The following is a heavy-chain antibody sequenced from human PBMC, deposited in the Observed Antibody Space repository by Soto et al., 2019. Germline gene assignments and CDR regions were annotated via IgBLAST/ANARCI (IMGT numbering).Heavy chain of an antibody. CDR2: INSDGSST. CDR3: ARSTYDYVWGSYRFPLDY. V-gene: IGHV3-74*01. D-gene: IGHD3-16*02. CDR1: GFTFSSYW. J-gene: IGHJ4*02. Sequence: GGSLRLSCAASGFTFSSYWMHWVRQAPGKGLVWVSRINSDGSSTSYADSVKGRFTISRDNAKNTLYLQMNSLRAEDTAVYYCARSTYDYVWGSYRFPLDYWGQGTLVTVSS.